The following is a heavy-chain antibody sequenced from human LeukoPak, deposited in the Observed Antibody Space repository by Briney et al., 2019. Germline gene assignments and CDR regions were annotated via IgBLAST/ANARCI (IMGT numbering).Heavy chain of an antibody. D-gene: IGHD3-3*01. CDR1: GGSISSGDYY. J-gene: IGHJ4*02. V-gene: IGHV4-30-4*08. Sequence: SRTLSLTCTVSGGSISSGDYYWSWIRQPPGKGLEWIGYIYYSGSTYYNPSLKSRVTISVDTSKNQFSLKLSSVTAADTAVYYCARWEQGDYDFWSGYPTLDYWGQGTLVTVSS. CDR2: IYYSGST. CDR3: ARWEQGDYDFWSGYPTLDY.